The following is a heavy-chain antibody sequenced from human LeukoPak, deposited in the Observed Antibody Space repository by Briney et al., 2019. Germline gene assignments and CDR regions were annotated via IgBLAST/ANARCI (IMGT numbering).Heavy chain of an antibody. CDR3: ARGPIATVTSPYFDY. CDR2: ISYDGSNK. Sequence: PGGSLRLSCAASGFTFSSYAMHWVRQAPGKGLEWVAVISYDGSNKYYADSVKGRFTISRDNSKNTLYLKMNSLRAEDTAVYYCARGPIATVTSPYFDYWGQGTLVTVSS. V-gene: IGHV3-30-3*01. J-gene: IGHJ4*02. CDR1: GFTFSSYA. D-gene: IGHD4-17*01.